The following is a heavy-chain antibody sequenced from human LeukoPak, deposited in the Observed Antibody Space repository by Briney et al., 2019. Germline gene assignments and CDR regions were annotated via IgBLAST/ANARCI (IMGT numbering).Heavy chain of an antibody. J-gene: IGHJ4*02. D-gene: IGHD3-22*01. V-gene: IGHV3-23*01. CDR3: AKAPRRITMIVVVIPKNYYLDY. Sequence: GSLRLSCAPSGFTFSSYAMSWVRQAPGKGLEWVSAISGSGGSTYYADSVKGRFTISRDNTKNTLYLQMNSLRAEDTAVYYCAKAPRRITMIVVVIPKNYYLDYWGQGTLVTVSS. CDR2: ISGSGGST. CDR1: GFTFSSYA.